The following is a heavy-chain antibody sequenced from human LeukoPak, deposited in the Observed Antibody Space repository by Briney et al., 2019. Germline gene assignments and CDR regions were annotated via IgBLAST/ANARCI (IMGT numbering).Heavy chain of an antibody. CDR3: ARANYGSGSYHPYYYYMDV. V-gene: IGHV1-2*02. J-gene: IGHJ6*03. CDR1: GYTFTGYY. D-gene: IGHD3-10*01. Sequence: ASVKVSCKASGYTFTGYYMHWVRQAPGQGLEWMGWINPNSGGTNYAQKFQGRVTMTRDTSISTAYMELTGLRSEDTAVYYCARANYGSGSYHPYYYYMDVWGKGTTVTVSS. CDR2: INPNSGGT.